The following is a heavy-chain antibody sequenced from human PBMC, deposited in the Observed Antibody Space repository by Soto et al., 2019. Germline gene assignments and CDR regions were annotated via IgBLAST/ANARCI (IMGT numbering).Heavy chain of an antibody. CDR2: IIPIFGTA. Sequence: QVQLVQSGAEVKKPGSSVKVSCKASGGTFSSYAISWVRQAPGQGLEWMGGIIPIFGTANYAQKFQGRVTITADESTSTAYMELSSLRSEDTAVYYCARSLAYYGSGSYLGGEDYWGQGTLVTVSS. J-gene: IGHJ4*02. CDR3: ARSLAYYGSGSYLGGEDY. CDR1: GGTFSSYA. V-gene: IGHV1-69*12. D-gene: IGHD3-10*01.